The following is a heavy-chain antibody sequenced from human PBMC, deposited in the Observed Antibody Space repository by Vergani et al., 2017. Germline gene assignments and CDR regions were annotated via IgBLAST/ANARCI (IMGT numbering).Heavy chain of an antibody. J-gene: IGHJ1*01. V-gene: IGHV3-30*03. CDR1: GCTSSYYG. Sequence: QVHLVESGGGVVQPGRSLRLSCVVSGCTSSYYGMHWVRQAPGKGLEWVAVISYDGTQKYYADSVKGRFTISRDNSKSTLYLQMNSLRTEDTAVYYCATKICGTPGCQIGYFRQWGQGTLVTVSS. CDR2: ISYDGTQK. CDR3: ATKICGTPGCQIGYFRQ. D-gene: IGHD1-1*01.